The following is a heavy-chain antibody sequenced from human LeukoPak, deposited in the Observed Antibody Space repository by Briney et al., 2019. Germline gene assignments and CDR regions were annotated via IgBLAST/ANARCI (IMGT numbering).Heavy chain of an antibody. CDR3: ARGGVTRLAY. Sequence: GSLRLSCTASGFTFSGQSMTWVRQAPGKGLEWVANIKEDGSEENYVDSVKGRFTISRDNAKNSLYLQMNSLRADDTAVYYCARGGVTRLAYWGQGTLVTVSS. CDR1: GFTFSGQS. D-gene: IGHD2-21*02. J-gene: IGHJ4*02. V-gene: IGHV3-7*01. CDR2: IKEDGSEE.